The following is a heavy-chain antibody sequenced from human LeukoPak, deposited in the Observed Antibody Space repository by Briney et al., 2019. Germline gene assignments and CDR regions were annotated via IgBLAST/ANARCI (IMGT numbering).Heavy chain of an antibody. J-gene: IGHJ4*02. D-gene: IGHD3-16*01. CDR1: GGAFSSYA. CDR3: ARADPGMGEFDY. CDR2: IIPILGTA. V-gene: IGHV1-69*04. Sequence: SVKVSCKASGGAFSSYAISWVRQAPGQGLEWMGRIIPILGTANYAQKFQGRVTITADKSTSTAYMELSSLRSEDTAVYYCARADPGMGEFDYWGQGTLVTVSS.